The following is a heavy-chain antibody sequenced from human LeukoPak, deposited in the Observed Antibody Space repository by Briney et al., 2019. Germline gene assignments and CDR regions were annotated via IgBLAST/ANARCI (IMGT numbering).Heavy chain of an antibody. CDR3: ASGNTVPGD. CDR2: TYYSGST. J-gene: IGHJ4*02. V-gene: IGHV4-39*01. CDR1: GGSISSSSYY. D-gene: IGHD4-11*01. Sequence: SETLSLTCTVSGGSISSSSYYWGWIRQPPGKGLEWIGSTYYSGSTYYNPSLKSRVTISVDPSKNQFSLKLSSVTAADTAVYYCASGNTVPGDWGQGALVTVSS.